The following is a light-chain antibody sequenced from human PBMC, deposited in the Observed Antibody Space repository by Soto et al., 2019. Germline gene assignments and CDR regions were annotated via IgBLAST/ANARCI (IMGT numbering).Light chain of an antibody. CDR2: GAS. Sequence: EIVMTQSPATLSVSPGGRATLSCRASQSISDTLAWYQQKPGQAPRLLIYGASRRATGFPARFSGSGSGTDFTLTISSLQSEDFAVYFCHQYNNWPRTFGQGTRLEIK. CDR3: HQYNNWPRT. J-gene: IGKJ5*01. CDR1: QSISDT. V-gene: IGKV3-15*01.